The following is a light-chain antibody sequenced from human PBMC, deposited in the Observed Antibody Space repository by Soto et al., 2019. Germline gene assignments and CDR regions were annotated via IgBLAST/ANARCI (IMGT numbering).Light chain of an antibody. CDR3: QQYNNVPPIT. J-gene: IGKJ3*01. V-gene: IGKV3-15*01. CDR2: GAS. Sequence: ETVMTQSPATLSVSPGERATLSCRASQSVRSNLAWYQQKPGQAPRLLIYGASTRATGIPARFSGSGSGTEFTLTISSLQSEDFAVYYCQQYNNVPPITFGHGTKVDI. CDR1: QSVRSN.